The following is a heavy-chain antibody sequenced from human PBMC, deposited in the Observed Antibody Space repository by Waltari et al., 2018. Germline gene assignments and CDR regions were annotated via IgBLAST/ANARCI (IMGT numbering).Heavy chain of an antibody. Sequence: EVQLVETGGGLIQPGGSLRLSCAASGFSVSSNYMSWVRQAPGKGLEWVSVIYTNGNTYYADSVKGRFTSSRDNSKNTLYLQMNSLRAEDTAVYYCARGANYDYWGQGTLVTVSS. D-gene: IGHD3-10*01. V-gene: IGHV3-53*02. CDR1: GFSVSSNY. CDR3: ARGANYDY. CDR2: IYTNGNT. J-gene: IGHJ4*02.